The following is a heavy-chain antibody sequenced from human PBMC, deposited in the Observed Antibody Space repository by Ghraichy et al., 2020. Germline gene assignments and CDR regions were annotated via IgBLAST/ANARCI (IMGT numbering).Heavy chain of an antibody. J-gene: IGHJ6*02. Sequence: SVKVSCKASGGTFSSYAISWVRQAPGQGLEWMGGIIPIFGTANYAQKFQGRVTITADESTSTAYMELSSLRSEDTAVYYCARDPQLLWFGDYYYYGMDVWGQGTTVTVSS. CDR3: ARDPQLLWFGDYYYYGMDV. D-gene: IGHD3-10*01. CDR1: GGTFSSYA. CDR2: IIPIFGTA. V-gene: IGHV1-69*13.